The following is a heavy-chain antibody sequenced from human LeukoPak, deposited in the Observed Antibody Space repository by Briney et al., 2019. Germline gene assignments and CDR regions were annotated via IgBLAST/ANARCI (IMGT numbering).Heavy chain of an antibody. J-gene: IGHJ3*02. Sequence: SETLSLTCAVSGYSISSGYFWGWIRQSPGKGLQWIGSIYHSGSTYYNPSLKSRVTISVDTSKNQFSLKLSSVTAADTAVYYCARVGPRYNWNEDGFDIWGQGTMVTVSS. CDR2: IYHSGST. D-gene: IGHD1-1*01. CDR1: GYSISSGYF. CDR3: ARVGPRYNWNEDGFDI. V-gene: IGHV4-38-2*01.